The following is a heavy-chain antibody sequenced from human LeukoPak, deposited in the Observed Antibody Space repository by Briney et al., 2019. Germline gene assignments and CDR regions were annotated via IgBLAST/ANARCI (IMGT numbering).Heavy chain of an antibody. V-gene: IGHV4-59*02. Sequence: SETLSLTCTVSGGSVSSYYWSWVRQPPGEGLEWIAYVYNSGSTNYNPSLRSRVTISVDRSTNQFSLKMNSVTAADTAVYYCVRDWEGFNFDIWGQGTMVTVSS. CDR1: GGSVSSYY. D-gene: IGHD1-26*01. J-gene: IGHJ3*02. CDR3: VRDWEGFNFDI. CDR2: VYNSGST.